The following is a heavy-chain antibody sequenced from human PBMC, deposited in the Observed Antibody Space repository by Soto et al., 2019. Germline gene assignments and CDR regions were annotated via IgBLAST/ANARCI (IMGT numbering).Heavy chain of an antibody. V-gene: IGHV1-18*01. D-gene: IGHD6-6*01. Sequence: ASVKVSCKASGYTFTSYGISWVRQAPGQGLEWMGWISAYNGNTNYAQKLQGRVTMTTDTSTSTAYMELSSLRSEDTAVYYCARDEGQLVRGGYYYYGMDVWGQGTTVTVSS. CDR2: ISAYNGNT. J-gene: IGHJ6*02. CDR1: GYTFTSYG. CDR3: ARDEGQLVRGGYYYYGMDV.